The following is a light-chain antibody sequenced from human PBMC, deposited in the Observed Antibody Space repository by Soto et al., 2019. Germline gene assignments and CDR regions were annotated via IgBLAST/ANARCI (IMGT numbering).Light chain of an antibody. CDR3: QQYNSDWK. CDR2: DVS. CDR1: QTISSW. V-gene: IGKV1-5*01. J-gene: IGKJ1*01. Sequence: IQMTQSPSTLSGSVGDRVTITCRASQTISSWLAWYQQKPGKAPKLLIYDVSSLQSGVPSRFSGSGSGTEFTLTISSLQPDDFATYYCQQYNSDWKFGQGTKVDIK.